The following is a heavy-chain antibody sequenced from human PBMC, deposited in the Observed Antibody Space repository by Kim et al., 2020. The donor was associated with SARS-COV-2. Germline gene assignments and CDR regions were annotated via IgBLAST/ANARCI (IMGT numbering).Heavy chain of an antibody. V-gene: IGHV3-53*01. CDR2: IYSGGST. Sequence: GGSLRLSCAASGFTVSSNYMSWVRQAPGKGLEWVSVIYSGGSTYYADSVKGRFTISRDNSKNTLYLQMNSLRAEDTAVYYCARVEGGSERAIDYWGQGTLVTVSS. CDR1: GFTVSSNY. J-gene: IGHJ4*02. D-gene: IGHD1-26*01. CDR3: ARVEGGSERAIDY.